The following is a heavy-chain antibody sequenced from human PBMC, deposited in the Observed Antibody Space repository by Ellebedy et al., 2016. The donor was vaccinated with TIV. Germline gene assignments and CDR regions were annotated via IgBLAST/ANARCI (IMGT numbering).Heavy chain of an antibody. J-gene: IGHJ2*01. Sequence: GGSLRLSCAASGFTLSHYAMHWVRQAPGKGLEWVALIYYDGTNEDYADSVKGRFSISRDNSRDTLYLQMNNLRADDTAVYYCARAIYGASYLWGRGTLLTVSS. CDR3: ARAIYGASYL. D-gene: IGHD4-17*01. V-gene: IGHV3-33*08. CDR1: GFTLSHYA. CDR2: IYYDGTNE.